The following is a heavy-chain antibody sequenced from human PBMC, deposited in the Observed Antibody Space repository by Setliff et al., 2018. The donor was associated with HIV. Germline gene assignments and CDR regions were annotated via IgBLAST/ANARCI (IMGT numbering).Heavy chain of an antibody. J-gene: IGHJ4*02. D-gene: IGHD2-15*01. CDR1: GFTFGDYA. CDR2: ISSDGSVI. CDR3: ARDGSRQRPSGMAD. V-gene: IGHV3-48*03. Sequence: PGGSLRLSCTASGFTFGDYAMSWVRQAPGKGLEWVADISSDGSVINYAESVKGRFTISRDNGKNSVYLQMNSLRAEDTAIYYCARDGSRQRPSGMADWGQGTKVTVSS.